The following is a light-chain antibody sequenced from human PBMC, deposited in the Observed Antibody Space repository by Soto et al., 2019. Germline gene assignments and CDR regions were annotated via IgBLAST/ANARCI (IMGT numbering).Light chain of an antibody. J-gene: IGKJ1*01. CDR1: QSLTNSF. Sequence: EFVLTQSPGTLSLSPGERATLSYRASQSLTNSFIAWYQQRPGQAPRLLIYDTSSRASGIPDRFSGSGSGTDFTLTISRLETEDFAVYYCQQYGSSPGTFGQGTKVDIK. CDR3: QQYGSSPGT. CDR2: DTS. V-gene: IGKV3-20*01.